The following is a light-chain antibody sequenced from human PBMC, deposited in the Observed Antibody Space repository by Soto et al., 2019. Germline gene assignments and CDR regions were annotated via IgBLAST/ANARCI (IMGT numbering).Light chain of an antibody. CDR3: QQYYYYYT. CDR2: DVS. CDR1: QSLSRS. J-gene: IGKJ2*01. Sequence: DIQMTQSPSTLSASVGDRVTITCRASQSLSRSLAWYQQKPGKAPILMIYDVSTLQSGVPSRFSSSGSGTEFTLTITSLQPDDFATYYCQQYYYYYTFGQGTRLEIK. V-gene: IGKV1-5*01.